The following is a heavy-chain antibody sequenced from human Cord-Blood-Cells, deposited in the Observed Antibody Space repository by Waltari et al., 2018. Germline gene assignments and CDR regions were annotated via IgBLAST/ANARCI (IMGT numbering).Heavy chain of an antibody. V-gene: IGHV3-9*01. J-gene: IGHJ3*02. CDR2: IRWNSGSI. CDR3: AKEDGAFDI. CDR1: GFTFDDYA. Sequence: EVQLVESGGGLVQPGRSLRLSCAASGFTFDDYAMHWVRQAPGKGLEWVSGIRWNSGSIGYADSVKGRFTISRDNAKNSLYLQMNSLRAEDTALYYCAKEDGAFDIWGQGTMVTVSS.